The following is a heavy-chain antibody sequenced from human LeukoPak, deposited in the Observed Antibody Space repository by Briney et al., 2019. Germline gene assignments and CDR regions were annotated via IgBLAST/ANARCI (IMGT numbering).Heavy chain of an antibody. Sequence: ASVKVSCKASGGTFISYAISWVRQAPGQGLEWMGRIIPILGIANYAQKFQGRVTITADKSTSTAYMELSSLRSEDTAVYYCATVTGYYDSSGHYTAEYFQHWGQGTLVTVSS. CDR1: GGTFISYA. J-gene: IGHJ1*01. CDR3: ATVTGYYDSSGHYTAEYFQH. V-gene: IGHV1-69*04. D-gene: IGHD3-22*01. CDR2: IIPILGIA.